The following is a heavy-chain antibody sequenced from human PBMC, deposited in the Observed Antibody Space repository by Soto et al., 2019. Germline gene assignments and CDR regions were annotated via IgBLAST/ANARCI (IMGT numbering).Heavy chain of an antibody. CDR3: TRLTYSNYYYGMDV. J-gene: IGHJ6*02. CDR1: GFTFSGSA. Sequence: PGGSLRLSCAASGFTFSGSAMPWVRQASGKGLEWVGRIRSKANSYATAYAASVKGRFTISRDDSKNTAYLQMNSLKTEDTAVYYCTRLTYSNYYYGMDVWGQGTTVTVSS. D-gene: IGHD4-4*01. V-gene: IGHV3-73*01. CDR2: IRSKANSYAT.